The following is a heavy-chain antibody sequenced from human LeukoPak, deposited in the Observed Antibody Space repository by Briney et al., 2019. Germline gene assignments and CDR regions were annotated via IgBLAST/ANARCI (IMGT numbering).Heavy chain of an antibody. J-gene: IGHJ4*02. CDR2: INPSGST. CDR3: ARGAQTYYDKAPVDY. CDR1: GGSFSGYY. V-gene: IGHV4-34*01. Sequence: SETLSLTCAVYGGSFSGYYWSWIRQPPGKGLEWIGEINPSGSTNYNPSLKSRVTISVDTSKSQFSLKLNSMTAADTAVYYCARGAQTYYDKAPVDYWGQGTLVTVSS. D-gene: IGHD3-22*01.